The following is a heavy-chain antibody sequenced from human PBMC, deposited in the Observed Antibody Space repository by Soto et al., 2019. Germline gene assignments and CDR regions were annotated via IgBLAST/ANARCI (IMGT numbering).Heavy chain of an antibody. CDR1: GFTFSSYA. D-gene: IGHD6-13*01. Sequence: SLRLSCAASGFTFSSYAMHWVRQAPGKGLEWVAVISYDGSNKYYADSVKGRFTISRDNSKNTLYLQMNSLRAEDTAVYYCASGAYSSSWYYFDYWGQGTLVTVSS. CDR3: ASGAYSSSWYYFDY. CDR2: ISYDGSNK. J-gene: IGHJ4*02. V-gene: IGHV3-30-3*01.